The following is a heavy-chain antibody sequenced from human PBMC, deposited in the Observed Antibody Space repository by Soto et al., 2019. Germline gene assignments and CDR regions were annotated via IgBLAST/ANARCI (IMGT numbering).Heavy chain of an antibody. D-gene: IGHD3-22*01. Sequence: GGSLRLSCAASGFTFSSYAMSWVRQAPGKGLEWVSGISGSGDSTYYADSVKGRCTISRDNSKNTLYLQMGSLGAEDTAVYYCASRAYYDNSGYYYYYFDYWGRGALVTGSS. J-gene: IGHJ4*02. CDR2: ISGSGDST. V-gene: IGHV3-23*01. CDR1: GFTFSSYA. CDR3: ASRAYYDNSGYYYYYFDY.